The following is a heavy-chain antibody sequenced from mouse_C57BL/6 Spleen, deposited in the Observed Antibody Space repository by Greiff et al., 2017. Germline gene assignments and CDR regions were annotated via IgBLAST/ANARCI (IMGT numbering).Heavy chain of an antibody. D-gene: IGHD1-1*01. J-gene: IGHJ4*01. CDR2: INPNYGTT. Sequence: VQLQQSGPELVKPGASVKISCKASGYSFTDYNMNWAKQSNGKSLEWIGVINPNYGTTSYNQKFKGKATLTVDQSSSTAYMQLNSLTSEDSAVYYCAPITTVVAPYAMDYWGQGTSVTVSS. CDR3: APITTVVAPYAMDY. CDR1: GYSFTDYN. V-gene: IGHV1-39*01.